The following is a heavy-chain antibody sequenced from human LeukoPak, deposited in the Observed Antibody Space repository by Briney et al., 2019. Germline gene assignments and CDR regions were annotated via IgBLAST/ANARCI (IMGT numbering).Heavy chain of an antibody. D-gene: IGHD2-2*01. Sequence: GGSLRLSCAASGFTFSGYYMSWIRQAPGKGLEWVSYISSSGSTIYYADSVKGRFTISRDNAKNSLYLQMNSLRAEDTAVYYCARVMGIVVVPAAVDAFDIWGQGTMVTVSS. V-gene: IGHV3-11*01. J-gene: IGHJ3*02. CDR1: GFTFSGYY. CDR3: ARVMGIVVVPAAVDAFDI. CDR2: ISSSGSTI.